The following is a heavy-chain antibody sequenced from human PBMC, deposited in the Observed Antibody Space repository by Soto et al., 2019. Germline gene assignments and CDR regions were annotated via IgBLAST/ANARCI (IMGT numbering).Heavy chain of an antibody. CDR1: GDSTSSSY. CDR3: AREGYNFGPFDY. Sequence: PSETLSLTCTVSGDSTSSSYWTWIRQPPGKGLEWIGYVHFSGSPNYNPSLKSRVTISVDTSKSQFSLKLSSVTATDTAVYYCAREGYNFGPFDYWGQGALVTVSS. V-gene: IGHV4-59*12. J-gene: IGHJ4*02. D-gene: IGHD5-18*01. CDR2: VHFSGSP.